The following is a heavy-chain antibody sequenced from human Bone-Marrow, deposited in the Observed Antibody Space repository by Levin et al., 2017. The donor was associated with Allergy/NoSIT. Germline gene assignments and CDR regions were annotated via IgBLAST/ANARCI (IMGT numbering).Heavy chain of an antibody. J-gene: IGHJ4*02. V-gene: IGHV4-39*01. CDR3: ARLPLYWSGDQTRGGYFDY. CDR1: GGSTSSSSYF. D-gene: IGHD5-12*01. CDR2: IYYSGVT. Sequence: PSETLSLTCTVSGGSTSSSSYFWGWIRQSPGKGLTWIGYIYYSGVTFYNPSLKSRVTLSVDTSKNQFSLRLDSVTAADTAVYSCARLPLYWSGDQTRGGYFDYWGQGMLVTVSS.